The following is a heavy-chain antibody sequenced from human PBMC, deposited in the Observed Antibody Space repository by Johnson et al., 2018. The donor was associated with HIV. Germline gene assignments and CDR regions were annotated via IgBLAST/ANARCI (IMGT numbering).Heavy chain of an antibody. CDR1: QFIFSNYY. D-gene: IGHD4-23*01. CDR3: ARDYRYGGNSAFDI. V-gene: IGHV3-25*05. Sequence: VQLVESGGGLAKPAWSPRLSCAASQFIFSNYYMNCVRQAPGNGLELVGQLNPNGDSTSLIDSGKDRFNSSRDNAKNTLHLQMNSLKSADTAVYYCARDYRYGGNSAFDIWGQGTMVTVSS. CDR2: NPNGDST. J-gene: IGHJ3*02.